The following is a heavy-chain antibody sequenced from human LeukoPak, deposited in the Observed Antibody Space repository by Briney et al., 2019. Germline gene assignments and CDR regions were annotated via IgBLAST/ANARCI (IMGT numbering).Heavy chain of an antibody. D-gene: IGHD2-21*02. CDR1: GFTFSSYG. CDR2: VSYDGSNK. CDR3: AKARGVVTASPTDY. Sequence: PGGSLRLSCAASGFTFSSYGMHWVRQAPGKGLEWVAVVSYDGSNKYYADSVKGRFTISRDNSKNTLYLQMNSLRAEDTAVYYCAKARGVVTASPTDYWEQGTLVTVSS. J-gene: IGHJ4*02. V-gene: IGHV3-30*18.